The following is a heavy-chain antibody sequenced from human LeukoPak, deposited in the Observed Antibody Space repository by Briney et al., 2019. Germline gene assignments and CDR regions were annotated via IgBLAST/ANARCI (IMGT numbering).Heavy chain of an antibody. Sequence: GESLKISCKGSGYSFTSYWIGWVRQMPGKDLEWMGIIYPGDSVTRYSPSFQGQVTISADKSISTAYLQWSSLKASDTAMYYCARQNYYESSGYGAYDIWGQGTMVTVSP. CDR3: ARQNYYESSGYGAYDI. J-gene: IGHJ3*02. CDR1: GYSFTSYW. CDR2: IYPGDSVT. V-gene: IGHV5-51*01. D-gene: IGHD3-22*01.